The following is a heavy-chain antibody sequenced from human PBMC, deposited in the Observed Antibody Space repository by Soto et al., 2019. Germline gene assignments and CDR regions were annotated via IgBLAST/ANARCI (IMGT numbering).Heavy chain of an antibody. CDR1: GFTFSSYG. D-gene: IGHD6-13*01. V-gene: IGHV3-33*01. CDR2: IWYDGSNK. Sequence: QVQLVESGGGVVQPGRSLRLSCAASGFTFSSYGMHWVRQAPGKGLEWVAVIWYDGSNKYYADSVKGRFTISRDNSKNTLYLQMNSLRAGDTAVYYCARGGSSSLDYWGQGTLVTVSS. CDR3: ARGGSSSLDY. J-gene: IGHJ4*02.